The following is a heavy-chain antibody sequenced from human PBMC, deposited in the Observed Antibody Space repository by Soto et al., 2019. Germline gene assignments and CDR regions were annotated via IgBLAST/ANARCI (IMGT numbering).Heavy chain of an antibody. Sequence: SPTVSRTCAISGDSVSSNRAAWNWIRQSPSRGLEWLGRTYYRSKWYNDYAVSVKSRITINPDTSKNQFSLQLNSVTPEDTAVYYCALSGGSGWYLDGMDVRGQGTTVTVSS. V-gene: IGHV6-1*01. CDR2: TYYRSKWYN. CDR1: GDSVSSNRAA. J-gene: IGHJ6*02. CDR3: ALSGGSGWYLDGMDV. D-gene: IGHD6-19*01.